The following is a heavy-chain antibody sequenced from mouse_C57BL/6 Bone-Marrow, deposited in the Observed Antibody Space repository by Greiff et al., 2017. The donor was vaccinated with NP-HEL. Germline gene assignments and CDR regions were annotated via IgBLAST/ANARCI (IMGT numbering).Heavy chain of an antibody. Sequence: QVQLKQSGPELVKPGASVKISCKASGYAFSSSWMNWVKQRPGKGLEWIGRIYPGDGDTNYNGKFKGKATLTADKSSSTAYMQLSSLTSEDSAVYFCARVITTVHYAMDYWGQGTSVTVSS. CDR1: GYAFSSSW. V-gene: IGHV1-82*01. CDR2: IYPGDGDT. D-gene: IGHD1-1*01. J-gene: IGHJ4*01. CDR3: ARVITTVHYAMDY.